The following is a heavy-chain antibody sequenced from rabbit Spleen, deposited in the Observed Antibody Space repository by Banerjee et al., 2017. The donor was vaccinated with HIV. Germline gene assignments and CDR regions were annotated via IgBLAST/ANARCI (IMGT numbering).Heavy chain of an antibody. CDR3: ARDLASVVGWNFNL. CDR1: GFSFSDRDV. D-gene: IGHD3-1*01. CDR2: INAYTGKP. V-gene: IGHV1S45*01. J-gene: IGHJ4*01. Sequence: QEQVVESGGGLVKPGASLTLTCTASGFSFSDRDVMCWVRQAPGKGLQWIACINAYTGKPVYATWAKGRFTISRTSSTTVTLQMTGLTAADTATYFCARDLASVVGWNFNLWGQGTLVTVS.